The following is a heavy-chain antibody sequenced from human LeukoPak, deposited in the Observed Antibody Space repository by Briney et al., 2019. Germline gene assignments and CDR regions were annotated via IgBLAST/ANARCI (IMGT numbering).Heavy chain of an antibody. J-gene: IGHJ4*02. D-gene: IGHD6-6*01. Sequence: SETLSLTCTVSGGSISSSSYYWGWIRQPPGKGLEWIGSIYYSGSTYYNPSLKSRVTISVDTSKNQFSLKLSSVTAADTAVYYCASLSIAARFGLDWGQGTLVTVSS. CDR2: IYYSGST. CDR1: GGSISSSSYY. CDR3: ASLSIAARFGLD. V-gene: IGHV4-39*07.